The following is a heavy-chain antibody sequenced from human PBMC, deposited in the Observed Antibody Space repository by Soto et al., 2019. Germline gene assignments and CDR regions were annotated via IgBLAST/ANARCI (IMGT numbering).Heavy chain of an antibody. CDR1: GFTFANYA. V-gene: IGHV3-23*01. Sequence: PGGSLRLSCAASGFTFANYAMTWVRQAPGKGLEWVAEISGSGTSTYYAPSVKGRFIISSDSSKNTLYLRMYSLRAEDTAMYYCAKSLSALFSLGDFKYWGQGALVTVSS. CDR3: AKSLSALFSLGDFKY. D-gene: IGHD2-21*01. J-gene: IGHJ4*02. CDR2: ISGSGTST.